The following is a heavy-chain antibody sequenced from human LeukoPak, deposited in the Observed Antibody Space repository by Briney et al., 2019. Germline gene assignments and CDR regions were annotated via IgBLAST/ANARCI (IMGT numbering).Heavy chain of an antibody. D-gene: IGHD5-18*01. CDR1: GGSISSYY. V-gene: IGHV4-59*01. Sequence: SETLSLTCTVSGGSISSYYWSWIRQPPGKGLEWIGYIYYSGSTNYNPSLKSRVTISVDTSKNQFSLKLSSVTAADTAVYYCARDRRGYSYGLDDYYYYGMDVRGQGTTVTVSS. CDR2: IYYSGST. J-gene: IGHJ6*02. CDR3: ARDRRGYSYGLDDYYYYGMDV.